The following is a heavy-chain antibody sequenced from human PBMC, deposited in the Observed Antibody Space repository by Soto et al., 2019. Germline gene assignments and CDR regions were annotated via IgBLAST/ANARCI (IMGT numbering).Heavy chain of an antibody. CDR3: AKEGNPPKSIAARPSFMFENYGMDV. CDR1: GFTFSSYA. Sequence: PGGSLRLSCAASGFTFSSYAMSWVRQAPGKGLEWVSAISGSGGSTYYADSVKGRFTISRDNSKNTLYLQMNSLRAEDTAVYYCAKEGNPPKSIAARPSFMFENYGMDVWGQGTTVTVSS. CDR2: ISGSGGST. D-gene: IGHD6-6*01. V-gene: IGHV3-23*01. J-gene: IGHJ6*02.